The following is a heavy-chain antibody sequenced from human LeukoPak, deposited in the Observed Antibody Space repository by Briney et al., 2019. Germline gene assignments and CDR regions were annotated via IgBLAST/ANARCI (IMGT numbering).Heavy chain of an antibody. CDR1: GYSFTSYW. D-gene: IGHD2-2*01. J-gene: IGHJ6*03. V-gene: IGHV5-51*01. CDR3: ARLLVVPALSEAYPYYYYMDV. Sequence: GGSLKISCKGSGYSFTSYWIGWVRQMPGKGLEWMGIIYPGDSDTRYSPSFQGQVTISADKSISTAYLQWSSLKASDTAMYYCARLLVVPALSEAYPYYYYMDVWGKGTTVTVSS. CDR2: IYPGDSDT.